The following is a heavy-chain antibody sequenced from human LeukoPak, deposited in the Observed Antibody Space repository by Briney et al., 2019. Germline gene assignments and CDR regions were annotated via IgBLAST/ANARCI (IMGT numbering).Heavy chain of an antibody. CDR3: ERRGSGGLGATKNWFDA. V-gene: IGHV5-51*01. D-gene: IGHD1-26*01. J-gene: IGHJ5*02. CDR1: GYSFTSYW. CDR2: IYPGDSDT. Sequence: GESLKISCKGSGYSFTSYWIGWVRQMHGKGLEWMGIIYPGDSDTRYSPSFQGQFTISADKSISTAYLQWSSLKASDTAMYYCERRGSGGLGATKNWFDAWGQGTLVTVSS.